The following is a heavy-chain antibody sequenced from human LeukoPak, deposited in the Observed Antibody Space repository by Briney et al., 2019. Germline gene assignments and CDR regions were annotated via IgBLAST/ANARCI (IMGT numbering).Heavy chain of an antibody. V-gene: IGHV1-8*01. D-gene: IGHD3-3*01. CDR2: MNPNSGNT. Sequence: ASVNVSCKASGYTFTSYDINWVRQATGQGLEWMGWMNPNSGNTGYAQKFQGRVTMTRNTSISTAYMELSSLRSEDTAVYYCARGPTYYDFWSGPYYYGMDVWGQGTTVTVSS. CDR3: ARGPTYYDFWSGPYYYGMDV. CDR1: GYTFTSYD. J-gene: IGHJ6*02.